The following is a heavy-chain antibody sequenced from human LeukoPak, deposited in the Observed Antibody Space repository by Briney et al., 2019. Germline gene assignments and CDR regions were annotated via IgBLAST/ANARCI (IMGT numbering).Heavy chain of an antibody. CDR2: ISGSGSDI. Sequence: PGGSLRLSCAVSGFTFSDQYMSWIRQAPGKGLEYLSYISGSGSDISYADSVKGRFTISRDNSKNTLYLQMNSLRAEDTAVYYCARDNEAAAAFDYWGQGTLVTVSS. D-gene: IGHD6-13*01. CDR3: ARDNEAAAAFDY. V-gene: IGHV3-11*04. J-gene: IGHJ4*02. CDR1: GFTFSDQY.